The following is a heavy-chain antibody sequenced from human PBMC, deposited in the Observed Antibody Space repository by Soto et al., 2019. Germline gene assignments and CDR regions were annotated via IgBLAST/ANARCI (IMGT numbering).Heavy chain of an antibody. Sequence: QVQLVQSGAEVKKPGSSVKVSCKAPGGTFSSYAISWVRHAPGQGLEWMGGIIPIFGTAKYAQKFQGRVTITADESTSTGYMELSSLRSEDTAVYYCARSQGGSSSLDIYYYYYYGMDVWGQGTTVTVSS. CDR3: ARSQGGSSSLDIYYYYYYGMDV. CDR2: IIPIFGTA. V-gene: IGHV1-69*01. J-gene: IGHJ6*02. CDR1: GGTFSSYA. D-gene: IGHD2-15*01.